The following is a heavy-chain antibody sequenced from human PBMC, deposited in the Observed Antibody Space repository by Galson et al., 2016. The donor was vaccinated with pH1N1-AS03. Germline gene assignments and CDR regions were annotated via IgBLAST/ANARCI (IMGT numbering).Heavy chain of an antibody. CDR1: GFTFSEYW. CDR3: ARDRDFKIGDAWYDALDI. Sequence: SLRLSCAGSGFTFSEYWMQWVRQAPGKGLEWVATIQQREGQKYYVDSVKGRFTVSRDDAMKSMCLELNSLSVEDTAVYYCARDRDFKIGDAWYDALDIWGQGTVVTVSS. V-gene: IGHV3-7*01. CDR2: IQQREGQK. J-gene: IGHJ3*02. D-gene: IGHD2-21*01.